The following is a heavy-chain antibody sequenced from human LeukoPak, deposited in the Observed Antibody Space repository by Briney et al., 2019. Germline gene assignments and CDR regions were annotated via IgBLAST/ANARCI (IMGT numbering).Heavy chain of an antibody. CDR1: GDSITSGGYY. J-gene: IGHJ4*02. CDR3: ARDVLR. Sequence: PQTLSLTCTVSGDSITSGGYYWSWIRQRPGKGLEWIGYIYKTGSTYYNPSLKSRVTMSVDTSRNQFSLKLNSVTAADTAVYYCARDVLRWGQGTLVTVSS. V-gene: IGHV4-31*03. CDR2: IYKTGST.